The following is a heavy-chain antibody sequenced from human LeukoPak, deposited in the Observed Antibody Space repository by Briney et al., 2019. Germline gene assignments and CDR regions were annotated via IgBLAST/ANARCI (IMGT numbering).Heavy chain of an antibody. D-gene: IGHD3-22*01. CDR3: AKDGGGYYPYYYMDV. V-gene: IGHV3-30*02. CDR1: GFTFNSYG. CDR2: IRFDGSNN. Sequence: GGSLRLSCAASGFTFNSYGIHWVRQAPGKGLEWVAFIRFDGSNNYYADSVKGRFTISRDNSKNTLYLQMNSLRAEDTAVYYCAKDGGGYYPYYYMDVWGKGTTVTISS. J-gene: IGHJ6*03.